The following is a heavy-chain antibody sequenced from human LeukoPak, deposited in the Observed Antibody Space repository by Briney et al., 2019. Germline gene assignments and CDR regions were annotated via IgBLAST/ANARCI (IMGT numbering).Heavy chain of an antibody. CDR1: GYTLSTYD. V-gene: IGHV1-8*03. J-gene: IGHJ4*02. CDR3: ARVRSSYDGSGNFFGY. CDR2: RNPNRGNT. D-gene: IGHD3-10*01. Sequence: ASVTVSCTASGYTLSTYDINWVRQATGQGLEWMGWRNPNRGNTGYAPKFQGRVTISRNTSINTAYMELNSLRSEDTAVYYCARVRSSYDGSGNFFGYWGQGTRVTVSS.